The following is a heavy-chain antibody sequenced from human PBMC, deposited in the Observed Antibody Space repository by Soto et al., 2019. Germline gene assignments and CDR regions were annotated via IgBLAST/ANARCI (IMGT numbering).Heavy chain of an antibody. V-gene: IGHV4-39*01. J-gene: IGHJ3*02. CDR1: GGSISSSSYY. Sequence: QLQLQESGPGLVKPSETLSLTCTVSGGSISSSSYYWGWIRQPPGKGLEWIGSIYYSGSTYYNPSLKSRVTISVDTSKNQFSLKLSSVTAADTAVYYCARGDTLVGYCSGGSCPPDAFDIWGQGTMVTVSS. D-gene: IGHD2-15*01. CDR2: IYYSGST. CDR3: ARGDTLVGYCSGGSCPPDAFDI.